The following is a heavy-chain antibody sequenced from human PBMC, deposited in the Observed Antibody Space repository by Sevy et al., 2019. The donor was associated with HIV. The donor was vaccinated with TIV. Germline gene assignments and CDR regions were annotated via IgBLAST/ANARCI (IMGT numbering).Heavy chain of an antibody. V-gene: IGHV3-11*01. CDR2: IRSSRSTI. Sequence: GGSLRLSCAASGFTFSDYYMSWIRQAPGKGLEGVSYIRSSRSTIYYADSVKGRFTISRDNAKNSLSLQMNSLRAEDTAVYYCAREPMGGSSPAMVVNFDYWGQGTLVTVSS. CDR3: AREPMGGSSPAMVVNFDY. D-gene: IGHD5-18*01. J-gene: IGHJ4*02. CDR1: GFTFSDYY.